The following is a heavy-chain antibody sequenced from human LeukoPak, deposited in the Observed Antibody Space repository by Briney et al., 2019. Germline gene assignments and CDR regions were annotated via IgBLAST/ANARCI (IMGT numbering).Heavy chain of an antibody. Sequence: PGESLKISCKGSGYGFTSYWIGWVRQMPGKGLEWMGIIYPGDSDTRYSPSFQGQVTISADKSISTAYLQWSSLTASDTAMYYCTRHGPMYYYDSSGYCDYWGQGTLVTVSS. CDR2: IYPGDSDT. J-gene: IGHJ4*02. CDR3: TRHGPMYYYDSSGYCDY. CDR1: GYGFTSYW. V-gene: IGHV5-51*01. D-gene: IGHD3-22*01.